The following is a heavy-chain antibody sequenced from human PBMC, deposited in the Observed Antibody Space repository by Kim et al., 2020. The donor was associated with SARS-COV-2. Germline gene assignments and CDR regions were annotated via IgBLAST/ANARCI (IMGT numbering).Heavy chain of an antibody. J-gene: IGHJ4*02. CDR1: GYTFTSYA. CDR3: AREMVRGVIFDY. D-gene: IGHD3-10*01. Sequence: ASVKVSCKASGYTFTSYAMHWVRQAPGQRLEWMGWINAGNGNTKYSQKFQGRVTITRDTSASTAYMELSSLRSEDTAVYYCAREMVRGVIFDYWGQGTLVTVSS. V-gene: IGHV1-3*01. CDR2: INAGNGNT.